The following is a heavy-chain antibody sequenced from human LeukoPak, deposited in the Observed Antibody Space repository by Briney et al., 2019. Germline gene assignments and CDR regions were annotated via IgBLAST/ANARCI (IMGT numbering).Heavy chain of an antibody. Sequence: PGGSLRLSCAASGFTFSSYAMSWARQAPGKGLEWVSAISGSGGSTYYADSVKGRFTISRDNSKNTLYLQMNSLRAEDTAVYYCAKSGGDFRSGSLRPTDYWGQGTLVTVSS. CDR2: ISGSGGST. CDR1: GFTFSSYA. J-gene: IGHJ4*02. D-gene: IGHD3-3*01. V-gene: IGHV3-23*01. CDR3: AKSGGDFRSGSLRPTDY.